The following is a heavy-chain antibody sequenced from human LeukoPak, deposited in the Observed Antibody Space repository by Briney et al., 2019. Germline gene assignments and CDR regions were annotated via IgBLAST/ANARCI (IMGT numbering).Heavy chain of an antibody. CDR2: IKTDGSIT. D-gene: IGHD2-2*01. V-gene: IGHV3-74*01. Sequence: PGGSLRLSCAASGFSFSVYWMHWVRQAPGKGPVWVSRIKTDGSITDYADFVKGRFTISRDNAKNSLYLQMNSPRAEDTALYYCARSPFVVVPAAMYYYYYMDVWGKGTTVTVSS. J-gene: IGHJ6*03. CDR3: ARSPFVVVPAAMYYYYYMDV. CDR1: GFSFSVYW.